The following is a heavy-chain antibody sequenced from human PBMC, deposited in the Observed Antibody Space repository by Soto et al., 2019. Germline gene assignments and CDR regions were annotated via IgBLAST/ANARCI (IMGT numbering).Heavy chain of an antibody. Sequence: QVQLVQSGAEVKKPGASVKVSCKASGYTFTSYGISWVRQAPGQGLEWMGWISAYNGNTNYAQKLQGRVTMTTDPSTSTAYMELRSLRSDVTAVYYCARELTVTMTRSVTRFDYWGQGTLVTVSS. V-gene: IGHV1-18*01. CDR1: GYTFTSYG. D-gene: IGHD4-17*01. CDR3: ARELTVTMTRSVTRFDY. CDR2: ISAYNGNT. J-gene: IGHJ4*02.